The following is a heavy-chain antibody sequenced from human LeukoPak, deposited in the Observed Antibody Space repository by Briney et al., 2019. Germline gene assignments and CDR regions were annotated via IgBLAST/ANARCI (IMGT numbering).Heavy chain of an antibody. D-gene: IGHD3-3*01. CDR1: GGSIRSSSYY. V-gene: IGHV4-61*02. Sequence: PSETLSLTCTVSGGSIRSSSYYWSWIRQPAGKGLEWIGRIYASGSTNYNPSLKSRVTISVDTSKNQFSLRLRSVTAADTAVYYCAREARALERAFGIWGQGKTVTVSS. CDR2: IYASGST. J-gene: IGHJ3*02. CDR3: AREARALERAFGI.